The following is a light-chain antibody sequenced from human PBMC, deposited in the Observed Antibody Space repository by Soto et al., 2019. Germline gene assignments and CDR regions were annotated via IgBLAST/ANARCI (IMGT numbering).Light chain of an antibody. Sequence: NFMLTQPHSVSESPGKTVTISCTRSSGSIANNYMQWYQQRPGSAPTTVIFENNQRPSGVPDRFSGSTDGSSNSASLTISGLQTEDEADYYCQSYDSSFVVFGGGTNVTVL. J-gene: IGLJ2*01. V-gene: IGLV6-57*04. CDR1: SGSIANNY. CDR2: ENN. CDR3: QSYDSSFVV.